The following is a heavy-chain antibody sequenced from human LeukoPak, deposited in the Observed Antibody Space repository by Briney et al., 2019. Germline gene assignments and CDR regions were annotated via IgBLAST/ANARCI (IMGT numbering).Heavy chain of an antibody. CDR2: ISYDGNNK. Sequence: PGGSLRLSCAASGFTFAIHAMHWVRQAPGKGLEWVAVISYDGNNKYYADSVKGRFTISRDNSKNTLYLQMNCLRAEDTAVYYCARDLVGGWDDSSGYYYGYFDYWGQGTLVTVSS. CDR3: ARDLVGGWDDSSGYYYGYFDY. CDR1: GFTFAIHA. J-gene: IGHJ4*02. D-gene: IGHD3-22*01. V-gene: IGHV3-30-3*01.